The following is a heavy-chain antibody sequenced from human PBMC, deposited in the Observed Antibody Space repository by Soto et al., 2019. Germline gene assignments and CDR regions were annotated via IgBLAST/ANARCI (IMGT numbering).Heavy chain of an antibody. V-gene: IGHV3-30-3*01. Sequence: QVQLVESGGGVVQPGRSLRLSCAVSGFTLSSHAMHWVRQAPGKGLEWVALILSDGSNKYYADSVKGRFTTSRDNSKNAMYLQMNCLSVEETAVYYCARDDEGGSDCDLGYWSQGALVTVSS. CDR3: ARDDEGGSDCDLGY. CDR2: ILSDGSNK. D-gene: IGHD1-26*01. CDR1: GFTLSSHA. J-gene: IGHJ4*02.